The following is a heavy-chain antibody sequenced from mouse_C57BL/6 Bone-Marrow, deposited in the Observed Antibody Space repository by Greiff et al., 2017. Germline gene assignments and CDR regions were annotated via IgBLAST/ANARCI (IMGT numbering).Heavy chain of an antibody. J-gene: IGHJ1*03. CDR3: ARDASNWAYWYFDV. V-gene: IGHV7-1*01. CDR1: GFTFSDFY. CDR2: SRNKANDTTT. Sequence: EVKVVESGGGLVQSGRSLRLSCATSGFTFSDFYMEWVRQAPGKGLEWIAASRNKANDTTTEYRATVKGRFTVSRDTSHSILYLQMNALRAEDTAIYYCARDASNWAYWYFDVWGTGTTVTVSS. D-gene: IGHD4-1*02.